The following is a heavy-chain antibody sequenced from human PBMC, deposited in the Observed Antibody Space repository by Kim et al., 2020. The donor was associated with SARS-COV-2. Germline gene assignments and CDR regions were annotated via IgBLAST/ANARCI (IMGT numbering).Heavy chain of an antibody. CDR3: ARVKSYGDRAYYFDY. V-gene: IGHV6-1*01. J-gene: IGHJ4*02. D-gene: IGHD4-17*01. Sequence: VSVKSRITINPDTSKNQFSLQLNSVTPEDTAVYYCARVKSYGDRAYYFDYWGQGTLVTVSS.